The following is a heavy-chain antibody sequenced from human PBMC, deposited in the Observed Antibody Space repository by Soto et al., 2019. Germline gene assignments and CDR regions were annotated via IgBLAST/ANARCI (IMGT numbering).Heavy chain of an antibody. D-gene: IGHD6-19*01. V-gene: IGHV4-34*01. CDR3: ARGLITGSHYSGGWYYFDS. CDR2: INHSGSA. CDR1: GASFSGHI. J-gene: IGHJ4*02. Sequence: QVQLQQSGAGLLKPSETLSLTCAVYGASFSGHIWTWIRQTPGQGLQWIGQINHSGSASYNPSLKSRVTISVHTSTSQFSLELSSVTAADTAVYYCARGLITGSHYSGGWYYFDSWGQGTQVTVSS.